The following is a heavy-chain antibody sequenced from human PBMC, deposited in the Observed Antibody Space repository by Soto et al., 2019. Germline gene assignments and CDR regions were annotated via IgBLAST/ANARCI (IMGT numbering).Heavy chain of an antibody. V-gene: IGHV3-21*01. CDR2: ISSSSDYI. Sequence: PGGALRLSCVAPEFSFNTISVNWVRKAPGRGRVWVLGISSSSDYIGYADSVKDGFTISRANYKKSLYLEMNSMRVEDTAVYYCARDLSGLGDYVERWGQGTMVTVSS. CDR1: EFSFNTIS. J-gene: IGHJ5*02. CDR3: ARDLSGLGDYVER. D-gene: IGHD4-17*01.